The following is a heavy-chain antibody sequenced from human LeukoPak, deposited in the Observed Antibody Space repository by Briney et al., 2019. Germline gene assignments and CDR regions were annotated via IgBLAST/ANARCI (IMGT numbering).Heavy chain of an antibody. CDR1: GFTFSDYY. Sequence: GGSLRLSCAASGFTFSDYYMSWIRQAPGKGLVWVSRINSDGSSTSYADSVKGRFTISRDNAKNTLYLQMNSLRAEDTAVYYCARDPGHYDSSGYYGVWGQGTTVTVSS. CDR3: ARDPGHYDSSGYYGV. J-gene: IGHJ6*02. D-gene: IGHD3-22*01. V-gene: IGHV3-74*01. CDR2: INSDGSST.